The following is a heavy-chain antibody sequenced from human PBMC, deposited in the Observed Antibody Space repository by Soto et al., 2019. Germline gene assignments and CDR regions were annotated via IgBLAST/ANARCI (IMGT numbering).Heavy chain of an antibody. Sequence: PSETLSLTCTVSGGSISSNFYYWGWIRQPPGKGLQWIGNIYYRGSTNYNPSLKSPVTISVDTSKNQFSLKLSSVTAADTAGYYCARQRDDSYIFNAFDIWGQGKMVTLSS. CDR1: GGSISSNFYY. CDR2: IYYRGST. CDR3: ARQRDDSYIFNAFDI. V-gene: IGHV4-39*01. D-gene: IGHD3-3*02. J-gene: IGHJ3*02.